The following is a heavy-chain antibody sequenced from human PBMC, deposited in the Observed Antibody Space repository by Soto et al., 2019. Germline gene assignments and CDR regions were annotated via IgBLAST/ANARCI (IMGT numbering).Heavy chain of an antibody. Sequence: PGESLKISCKGSGYSFTSYWIGWVRQMPGKGLEWMGIIYPGDSDTRYSPSFQGQVTISADKSISTAYLQWSSLKASDTAMYYCARSDSILGVPAAGHDAFDIWGQGTMVTVSS. J-gene: IGHJ3*02. CDR1: GYSFTSYW. CDR2: IYPGDSDT. D-gene: IGHD2-2*01. V-gene: IGHV5-51*01. CDR3: ARSDSILGVPAAGHDAFDI.